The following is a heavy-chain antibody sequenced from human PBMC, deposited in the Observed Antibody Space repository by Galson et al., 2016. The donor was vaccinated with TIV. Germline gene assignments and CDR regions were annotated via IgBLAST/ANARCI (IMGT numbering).Heavy chain of an antibody. Sequence: ETLSLTCTVSGGSISNHYWSWIRQPPGKGLEYIGYIYYSGSTNYNPSLKSRVTISLATSKNQFSLRLSSVTAADTAFYYCVRGGYCSGGNCRAGWFEPWGQGTLVTVSS. CDR1: GGSISNHY. CDR2: IYYSGST. D-gene: IGHD2-15*01. V-gene: IGHV4-59*11. CDR3: VRGGYCSGGNCRAGWFEP. J-gene: IGHJ5*02.